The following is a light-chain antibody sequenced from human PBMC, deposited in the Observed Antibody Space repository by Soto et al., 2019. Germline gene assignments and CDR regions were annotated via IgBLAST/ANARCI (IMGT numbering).Light chain of an antibody. CDR2: DAS. CDR3: QQYNSYPWT. J-gene: IGKJ1*01. CDR1: QSISSW. V-gene: IGKV1-5*01. Sequence: SPSTLSASVGDRVTITCRASQSISSWLAWYQQKPGKAPKLLIYDASSLESGVPSRFSGSGSETEFTLTISSLQPDDFATYYCQQYNSYPWTFGQGTKVDIK.